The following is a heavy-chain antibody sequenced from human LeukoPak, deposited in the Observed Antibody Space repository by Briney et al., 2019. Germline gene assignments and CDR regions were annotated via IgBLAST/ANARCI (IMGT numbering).Heavy chain of an antibody. CDR1: GGSISSTDYY. CDR3: ARDWFGDFWSGYYLAY. V-gene: IGHV4-39*07. D-gene: IGHD3-3*01. J-gene: IGHJ4*02. Sequence: SETLSLTCTVSGGSISSTDYYWGWFRQTPGKGLEWIGEIYHSGSTNYNPSLKSRVTISVDKSKNQFSLKLSSVTAADTAVYYCARDWFGDFWSGYYLAYWGQGTLVTVSS. CDR2: IYHSGST.